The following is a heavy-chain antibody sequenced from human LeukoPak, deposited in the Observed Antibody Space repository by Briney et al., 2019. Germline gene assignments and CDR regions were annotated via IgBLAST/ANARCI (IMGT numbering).Heavy chain of an antibody. D-gene: IGHD6-13*01. J-gene: IGHJ4*02. V-gene: IGHV1-18*01. CDR2: ISTYNGNT. CDR3: ATDRGGSSSWIDY. Sequence: ASVKVSCKASGYSFVLYGISWVRQAPGQGPEWMGWISTYNGNTKYAEKFQGRVTMTTDTPTSTAYMELRSLRSDDTAVYYCATDRGGSSSWIDYWGQGTLVTVSS. CDR1: GYSFVLYG.